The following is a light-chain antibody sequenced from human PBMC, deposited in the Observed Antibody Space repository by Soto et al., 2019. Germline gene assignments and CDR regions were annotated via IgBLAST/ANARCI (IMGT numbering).Light chain of an antibody. Sequence: DIQMTPSPSSLSASVGDRVTITCRASQVISNYLAWFQQKPGKAPKSLIYAASSLKTGVPSKFSGSGSGTDFHLTISILQPEHFATYYCQQYNSFPRLTFAGGTKVEIK. V-gene: IGKV1-16*02. CDR3: QQYNSFPRLT. CDR1: QVISNY. J-gene: IGKJ4*01. CDR2: AAS.